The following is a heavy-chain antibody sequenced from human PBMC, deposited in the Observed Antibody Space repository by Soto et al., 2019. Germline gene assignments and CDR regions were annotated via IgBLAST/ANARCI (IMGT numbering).Heavy chain of an antibody. V-gene: IGHV1-18*04. CDR3: ARSSVRGSHGPDHYGIDV. J-gene: IGHJ6*02. Sequence: QLHLVQSEAEVKKPGASVSVSCKASGYTFTNYGITWVRQAPGQGPELIGWISTYTGNTKYAQKLQGRVSMTTDTSSSTAYMDQTSLRPDDTAVYYCARSSVRGSHGPDHYGIDVWGQGTTVTASS. D-gene: IGHD3-10*01. CDR1: GYTFTNYG. CDR2: ISTYTGNT.